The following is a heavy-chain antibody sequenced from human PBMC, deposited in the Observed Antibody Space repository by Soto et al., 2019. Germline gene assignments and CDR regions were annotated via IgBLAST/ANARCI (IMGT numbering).Heavy chain of an antibody. Sequence: PSETLSLTCTVSGGSISSYYWSWIRQPAGKGLEWIGRIYTSGSTNYNPSLKSRATMSVDTSKNQFSLKLSSVTAADTAVYYCSWSCSGGSCYPYYFDYWGQGTLVTVSS. CDR2: IYTSGST. V-gene: IGHV4-4*07. J-gene: IGHJ4*02. CDR1: GGSISSYY. D-gene: IGHD2-15*01. CDR3: SWSCSGGSCYPYYFDY.